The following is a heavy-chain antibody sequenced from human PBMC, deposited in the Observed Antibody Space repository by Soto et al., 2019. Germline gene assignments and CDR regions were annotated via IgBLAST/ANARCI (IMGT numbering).Heavy chain of an antibody. D-gene: IGHD6-13*01. J-gene: IGHJ6*02. CDR2: IKSKTDGGTT. Sequence: KPGGSLRLSCAASGFTFSNAWMSWVRQAPGKGLEWVGRIKSKTDGGTTDYAAPVKGRFTISRDDSKNTLYLQMNSLKTEDTAVYYCTTDSSSWYNYYGMDVWGQGTTVTVSS. CDR1: GFTFSNAW. V-gene: IGHV3-15*01. CDR3: TTDSSSWYNYYGMDV.